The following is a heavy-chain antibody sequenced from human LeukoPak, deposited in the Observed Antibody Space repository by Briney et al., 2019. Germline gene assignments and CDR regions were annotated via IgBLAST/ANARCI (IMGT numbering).Heavy chain of an antibody. D-gene: IGHD5-18*01. CDR2: INHSGST. CDR3: ARVGNGGYNFDI. Sequence: SETLSLTCAVYGGSFSGYYWSWIRQPPGKGLEWIGEINHSGSTNYNPSLKSRVTISVDTSKNQFSLKLSSVTAADTAVYYCARVGNGGYNFDIWGQGTMVTVSS. V-gene: IGHV4-34*01. CDR1: GGSFSGYY. J-gene: IGHJ3*02.